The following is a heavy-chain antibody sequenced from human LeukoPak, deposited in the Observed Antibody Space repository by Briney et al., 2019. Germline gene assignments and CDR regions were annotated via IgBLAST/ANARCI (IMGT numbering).Heavy chain of an antibody. CDR3: ANLGVVVITNY. J-gene: IGHJ4*02. V-gene: IGHV3-23*01. CDR2: ISGSGGST. CDR1: GFTFSSYA. Sequence: PGGSLRLSCAASGFTFSSYAMSWVRQASGKGLEWVSAISGSGGSTYYADSVKGRFTISRDNSKNTLYLQMNSLRAEDTAVYYCANLGVVVITNYWGQGTLVTVSS. D-gene: IGHD3-22*01.